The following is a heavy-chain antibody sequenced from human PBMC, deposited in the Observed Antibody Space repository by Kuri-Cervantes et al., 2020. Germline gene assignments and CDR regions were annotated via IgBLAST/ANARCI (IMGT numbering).Heavy chain of an antibody. CDR2: INPNSGGT. J-gene: IGHJ4*01. CDR3: ARDSTSTGWHNFDY. Sequence: ASVKVSCKASGYTFTGYYMHWVRQAPGQGLEWMGWINPNSGGTNYAQKFQGWVTMTRDTSISTAYMELSRLRSDDTAVYYCARDSTSTGWHNFDYWGQGTLVTVSS. CDR1: GYTFTGYY. V-gene: IGHV1-2*04. D-gene: IGHD6-19*01.